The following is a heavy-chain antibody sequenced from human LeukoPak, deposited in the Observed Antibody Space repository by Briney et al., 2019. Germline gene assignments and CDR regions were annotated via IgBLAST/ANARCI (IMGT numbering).Heavy chain of an antibody. CDR2: INGEGDNR. Sequence: GGSLRLSCAASGFTFSTYWMLWFRQAPGKGLDWVSLINGEGDNRQYADSVKGRFTISRDNAKNTLYLQMNSLRAEDTAVYYCARGPPLSLWGQGTMVTVSS. J-gene: IGHJ3*01. V-gene: IGHV3-74*01. CDR3: ARGPPLSL. CDR1: GFTFSTYW.